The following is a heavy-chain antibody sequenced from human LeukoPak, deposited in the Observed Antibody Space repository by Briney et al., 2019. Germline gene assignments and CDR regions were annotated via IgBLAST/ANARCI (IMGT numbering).Heavy chain of an antibody. Sequence: PGGSLRLSCAASGFTFSSYGMSWVRQAPGKGLEWVSAISGSGGGTYYADSVKGRSTISRDNSKNTLYLQMNSLRAEDTAVYYCAKGFHSGYDLEVYFDYWGQGTLVTVSS. CDR2: ISGSGGGT. V-gene: IGHV3-23*01. J-gene: IGHJ4*02. CDR1: GFTFSSYG. D-gene: IGHD5-12*01. CDR3: AKGFHSGYDLEVYFDY.